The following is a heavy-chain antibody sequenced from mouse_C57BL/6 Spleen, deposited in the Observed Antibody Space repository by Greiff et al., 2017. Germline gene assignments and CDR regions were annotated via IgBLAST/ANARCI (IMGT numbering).Heavy chain of an antibody. CDR1: GYTFTSYW. CDR2: IDPSDSYT. V-gene: IGHV1-69*01. J-gene: IGHJ4*01. CDR3: ARGATGAMDY. D-gene: IGHD6-1*01. Sequence: QVQLQQPGAELVMPGASVKLSCKASGYTFTSYWMHWVKQRPGKGLEWIGEIDPSDSYTNYNQKFKGKSTLTVDKSSSTAYRQLSSLTSEDSAVYYCARGATGAMDYWGQGTSVTVSS.